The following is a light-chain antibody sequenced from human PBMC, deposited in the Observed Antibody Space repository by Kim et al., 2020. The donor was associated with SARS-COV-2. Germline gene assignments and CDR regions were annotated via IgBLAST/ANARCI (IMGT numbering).Light chain of an antibody. CDR1: SSNIGSHN. V-gene: IGLV1-47*01. Sequence: GQRVTISCSGGSSNIGSHNVYWYQQLPGMAPKLLIYKSDQRPSGVPDRFSGSKSDTSASLAISGLRSDDEADYHCAAWDDSLSGWMFGGGTQLTVL. J-gene: IGLJ3*02. CDR3: AAWDDSLSGWM. CDR2: KSD.